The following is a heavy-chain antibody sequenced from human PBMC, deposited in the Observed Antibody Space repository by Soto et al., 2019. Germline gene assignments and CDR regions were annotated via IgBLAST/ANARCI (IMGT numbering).Heavy chain of an antibody. CDR1: GYTFTSYD. CDR3: AREGRRFLEWLPPLTRDKRYYFDY. V-gene: IGHV1-8*01. D-gene: IGHD3-3*01. J-gene: IGHJ4*02. CDR2: MNPNSGNT. Sequence: ASVKVSCKASGYTFTSYDINWVRQATGQGLEWTGWMNPNSGNTGYAQKFQGRVTMTRNTSISTAYMELSSLRSEDTAVCYCAREGRRFLEWLPPLTRDKRYYFDYWGQGTLVTVSS.